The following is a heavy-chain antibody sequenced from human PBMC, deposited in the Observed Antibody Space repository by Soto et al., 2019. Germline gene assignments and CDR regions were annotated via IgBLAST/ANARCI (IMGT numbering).Heavy chain of an antibody. Sequence: SETLSLTCYVSGDSISSSNWWSWVRQPPGKGLEWIGEIYHSGSTYYNPSLESRLTISLDKSKNQFSLNLTSVTAADTAMYYCARASGYVSGWYHDYWGQGTRVTVSS. V-gene: IGHV4-4*02. J-gene: IGHJ4*02. CDR2: IYHSGST. CDR1: GDSISSSNW. CDR3: ARASGYVSGWYHDY. D-gene: IGHD6-19*01.